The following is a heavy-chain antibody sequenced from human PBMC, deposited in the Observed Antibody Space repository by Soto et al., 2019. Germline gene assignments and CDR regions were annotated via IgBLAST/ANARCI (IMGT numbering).Heavy chain of an antibody. CDR2: ISSSSSYT. V-gene: IGHV3-11*06. CDR1: GFTFSDYY. J-gene: IGHJ4*02. D-gene: IGHD3-3*01. Sequence: QVQLVESGGGLVKPGGSLRLSCAASGFTFSDYYMSWIRQAPGKGLEWVSYISSSSSYTNYADSVKGRFTISRDNAKNSLYLQMNSLRAEDTAVYYCARDGVRDFWSGYSGGVDYWGQGTLVTVSS. CDR3: ARDGVRDFWSGYSGGVDY.